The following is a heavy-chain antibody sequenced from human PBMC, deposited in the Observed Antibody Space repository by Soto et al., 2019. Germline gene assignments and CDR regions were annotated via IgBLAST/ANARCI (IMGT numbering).Heavy chain of an antibody. Sequence: PGGSLRLSXAASGFTFSSYAMSWVRQAPGKGLKWISSISGSGTSTYYADSVKGRFTISRDNSKNTMYLQMNSLRAEDTALYFCAKENTPDYGDYVDYWGQGTLVTVPQ. D-gene: IGHD4-17*01. CDR1: GFTFSSYA. CDR3: AKENTPDYGDYVDY. J-gene: IGHJ4*02. CDR2: ISGSGTST. V-gene: IGHV3-23*01.